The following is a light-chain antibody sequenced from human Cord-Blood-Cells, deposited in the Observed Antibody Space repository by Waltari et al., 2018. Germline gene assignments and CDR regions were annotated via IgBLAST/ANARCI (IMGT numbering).Light chain of an antibody. Sequence: SYELTQPPSAPVPPGQPARITCSGDALPKQYAYWYQQKPGLDPVLVIYKDRERPSGIPERFSGSSSGTTVTLTISGVQAEDEADYYCQSADSSGTYWVFGGGTKLTVL. V-gene: IGLV3-25*02. CDR3: QSADSSGTYWV. J-gene: IGLJ3*02. CDR2: KDR. CDR1: ALPKQY.